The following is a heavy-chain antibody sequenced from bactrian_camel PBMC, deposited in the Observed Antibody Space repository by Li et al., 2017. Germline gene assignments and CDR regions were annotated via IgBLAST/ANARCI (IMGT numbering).Heavy chain of an antibody. V-gene: IGHV3S1*01. J-gene: IGHJ4*01. CDR3: AAGGLPGRWELRHHCKD. CDR1: GFTFSSYW. D-gene: IGHD7*01. CDR2: IHKSGGDT. Sequence: VQLVESGGGLVQPGGSLRLSCAASGFTFSSYWMYWVRQAPGKGLEWVYSIHKSGGDTYFTDSVKGRFAITQDNAKSTMYLQMNSLNVEDTAAYYCAAGGLPGRWELRHHCKDWGQGTQVTVS.